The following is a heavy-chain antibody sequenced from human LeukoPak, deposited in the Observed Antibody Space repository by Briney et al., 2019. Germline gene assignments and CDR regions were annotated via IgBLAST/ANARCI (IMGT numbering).Heavy chain of an antibody. CDR1: GGSISSYY. CDR3: ARGIVHDAFDI. CDR2: IYYSGST. V-gene: IGHV4-59*08. D-gene: IGHD2-21*01. Sequence: SETLSLTCTVSGGSISSYYWSWIRQPPGKGLEWIGYIYYSGSTNYNPSLKSRDTISVDTSTNQFSLKLSSVTAADTAVYYCARGIVHDAFDIWGQGTMVTVSS. J-gene: IGHJ3*02.